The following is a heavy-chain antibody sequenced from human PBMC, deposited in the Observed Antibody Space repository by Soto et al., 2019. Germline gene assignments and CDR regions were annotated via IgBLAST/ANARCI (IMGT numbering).Heavy chain of an antibody. Sequence: ASVKVSCKASGYTFTTYGISWVRQAPGQGLEWMGGISPYNGETNYAQKFQGRVTMTEDTSTDTAYMELSSLRSEDTAVYYCATDTTGTIGYWGQGTLVTVSS. V-gene: IGHV1-18*01. D-gene: IGHD1-1*01. CDR1: GYTFTTYG. CDR3: ATDTTGTIGY. CDR2: ISPYNGET. J-gene: IGHJ4*02.